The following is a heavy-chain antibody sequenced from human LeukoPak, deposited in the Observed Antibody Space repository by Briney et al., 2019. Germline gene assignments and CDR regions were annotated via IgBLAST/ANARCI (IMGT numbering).Heavy chain of an antibody. Sequence: GRSLRLSCAASGFTFSSYAMHWVRQAPGKGLEWVAVISYDGSNKYYADSVKGRFTISRDNSKNTLYLQMNSLRAEDTAVYYCARDKQGYSYALNWFDPWGQGTLVTVSS. CDR1: GFTFSSYA. D-gene: IGHD5-18*01. CDR2: ISYDGSNK. J-gene: IGHJ5*02. V-gene: IGHV3-30*01. CDR3: ARDKQGYSYALNWFDP.